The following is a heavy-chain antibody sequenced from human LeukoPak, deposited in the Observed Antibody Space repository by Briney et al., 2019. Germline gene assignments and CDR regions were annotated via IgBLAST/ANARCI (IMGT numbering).Heavy chain of an antibody. CDR3: ARNRLSHYYVSGSDYFDI. Sequence: PSETLSLTCNVFGGSIGSNYWSWIRQPPGKGLEWIGYIYYSGTTNYNPSLKSRATISVETSKNRISLKLRSVTAADTAVYYCARNRLSHYYVSGSDYFDIWGHGTMVTVSS. CDR1: GGSIGSNY. J-gene: IGHJ3*02. CDR2: IYYSGTT. D-gene: IGHD3-10*01. V-gene: IGHV4-59*01.